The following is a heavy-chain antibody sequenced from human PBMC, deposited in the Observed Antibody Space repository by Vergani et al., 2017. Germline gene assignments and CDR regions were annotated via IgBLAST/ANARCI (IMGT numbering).Heavy chain of an antibody. CDR2: ISGSGGGT. V-gene: IGHV3-23*04. Sequence: EVQLVESGGGLVKPGGSLRLSCAASGFTFSPSPMNWVRQAPGKAVALVSAISGSGGGTYYADYVKGRFTFSRDIAKNTLYLQMNSLRVEDTAVYYCARVDYPQGKFDYWGQGTLVTVS. J-gene: IGHJ4*02. CDR3: ARVDYPQGKFDY. D-gene: IGHD4/OR15-4a*01. CDR1: GFTFSPSP.